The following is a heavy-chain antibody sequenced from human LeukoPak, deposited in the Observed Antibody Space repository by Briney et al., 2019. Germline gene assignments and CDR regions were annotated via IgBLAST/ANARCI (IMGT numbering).Heavy chain of an antibody. CDR3: ARGRWQNRH. D-gene: IGHD1-14*01. J-gene: IGHJ4*02. CDR1: GFTFSTNA. Sequence: GGSLRLSCAASGFTFSTNAMHWVRQAPGKGLEWVANIKEDGSEKNYVDSVKGRFTISRDNAKNSLYLQMNSLRADDTAVYYCARGRWQNRHWGQGTLVTVSS. CDR2: IKEDGSEK. V-gene: IGHV3-7*05.